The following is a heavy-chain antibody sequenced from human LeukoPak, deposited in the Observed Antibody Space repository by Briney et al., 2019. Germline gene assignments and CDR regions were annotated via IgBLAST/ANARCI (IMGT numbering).Heavy chain of an antibody. CDR3: ARRAYCGGDCYLDY. V-gene: IGHV5-51*01. Sequence: GESQKISCKGSGYSFSSYWIGWVRQMPGKGLEWMGMIYPGDSDTRYSPSFQGQVTISADKSISTAYLQWSSLKASDTAMYYCARRAYCGGDCYLDYWGQGTLVTVSS. CDR2: IYPGDSDT. D-gene: IGHD2-21*02. CDR1: GYSFSSYW. J-gene: IGHJ4*02.